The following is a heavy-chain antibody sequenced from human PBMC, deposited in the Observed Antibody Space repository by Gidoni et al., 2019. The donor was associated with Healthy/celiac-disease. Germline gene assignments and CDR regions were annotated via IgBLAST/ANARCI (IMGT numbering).Heavy chain of an antibody. CDR2: IIPILGIA. CDR1: GAPFSRSP. CDR3: ARVPGVAAAVEYYYGMDV. J-gene: IGHJ6*02. Sequence: QVQLVHSGAAVKKPGSSVKVSCKASGAPFSRSPNSWVRPAPGQGLEWMGRIIPILGIANYAQKFQGRVTITADKSTSTAYMELSSLRSEDTAVYYCARVPGVAAAVEYYYGMDVWGQGTTVTVSS. D-gene: IGHD6-13*01. V-gene: IGHV1-69*02.